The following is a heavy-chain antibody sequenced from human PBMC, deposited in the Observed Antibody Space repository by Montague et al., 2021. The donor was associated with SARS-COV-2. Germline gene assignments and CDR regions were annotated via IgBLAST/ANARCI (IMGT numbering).Heavy chain of an antibody. CDR1: GGSISSSGYY. Sequence: SETLSLTCTVSGGSISSSGYYWCWIRQPPGKGLEWIGSIYYSGSTYYNPSLKIRVTISVDTSRNQFSLKLSSVTAADTAVYYCARFPTSYYYDSKAAPATPDAFDIWGQGTMVTVSS. J-gene: IGHJ3*02. CDR2: IYYSGST. CDR3: ARFPTSYYYDSKAAPATPDAFDI. V-gene: IGHV4-39*01. D-gene: IGHD3-22*01.